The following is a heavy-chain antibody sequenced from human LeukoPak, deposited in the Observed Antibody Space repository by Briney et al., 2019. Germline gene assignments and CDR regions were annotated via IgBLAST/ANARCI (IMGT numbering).Heavy chain of an antibody. Sequence: GGSLRLSCAASGFTFSSYGMSWVRQAPGKGLEWVSVIYSGGSTYYADSVKGRFTISRDNSKNTLYLQMNSLRAEDTAVYYCARANYYFDYWGQGTLVTVSS. CDR1: GFTFSSYG. J-gene: IGHJ4*02. V-gene: IGHV3-66*01. CDR2: IYSGGST. CDR3: ARANYYFDY.